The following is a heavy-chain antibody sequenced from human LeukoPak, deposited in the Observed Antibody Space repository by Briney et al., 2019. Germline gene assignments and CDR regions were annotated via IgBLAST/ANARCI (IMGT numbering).Heavy chain of an antibody. D-gene: IGHD2-2*01. CDR3: ARGHCSSTSCYWFGYYYYGMDV. Sequence: GASVKVSCKASGGTFSSYAISWVRQAPGQGLEWMGGIIPIFGTANYARKFQGRVTITADESTSTAYMELSSLRPEDTAVYYCARGHCSSTSCYWFGYYYYGMDVWGQGTTVTVSS. CDR2: IIPIFGTA. CDR1: GGTFSSYA. V-gene: IGHV1-69*13. J-gene: IGHJ6*02.